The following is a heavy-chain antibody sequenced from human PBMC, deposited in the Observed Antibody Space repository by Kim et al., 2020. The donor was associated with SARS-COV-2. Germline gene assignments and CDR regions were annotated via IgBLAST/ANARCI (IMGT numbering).Heavy chain of an antibody. CDR3: ARDREHGDYNAFDI. J-gene: IGHJ3*02. CDR1: GGSISSGDYY. D-gene: IGHD4-17*01. V-gene: IGHV4-30-4*01. CDR2: IYYSGST. Sequence: SETLSLTCTVSGGSISSGDYYWSWIRQPPGKGLEWIGYIYYSGSTYYNPSLKSRVTISVDTSKNQFSLKLSSVTAADTAVYYCARDREHGDYNAFDIWGQATMVTDS.